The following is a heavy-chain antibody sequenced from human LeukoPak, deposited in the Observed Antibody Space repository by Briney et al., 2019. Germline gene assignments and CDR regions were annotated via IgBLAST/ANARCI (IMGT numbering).Heavy chain of an antibody. CDR3: ARDKKNYYGSGSYYSYYYYGMDV. Sequence: WASVKVSCKASGYTFTGYYMHWVRQAPGQGLEWMGWINPNSGGTNYAQKFQGWVTMTRDTSISTAYMELSRLRSDDTAVYYCARDKKNYYGSGSYYSYYYYGMDVWGQGTTVTVSS. V-gene: IGHV1-2*04. D-gene: IGHD3-10*01. CDR2: INPNSGGT. J-gene: IGHJ6*02. CDR1: GYTFTGYY.